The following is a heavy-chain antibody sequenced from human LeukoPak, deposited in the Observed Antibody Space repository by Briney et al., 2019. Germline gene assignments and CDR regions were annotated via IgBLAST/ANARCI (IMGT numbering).Heavy chain of an antibody. J-gene: IGHJ4*02. D-gene: IGHD3-10*01. CDR2: MNPNSGNT. Sequence: GASVKVSCKASGYTFTSYDINWVRQATGQGLEWMGWMNPNSGNTGYAQKFQGRVTMTRNTSISTAYMELSSLRSEDTAVYYCAKRPHLRKVEYYYGSDDFDYWGQGTLVTVSS. V-gene: IGHV1-8*01. CDR1: GYTFTSYD. CDR3: AKRPHLRKVEYYYGSDDFDY.